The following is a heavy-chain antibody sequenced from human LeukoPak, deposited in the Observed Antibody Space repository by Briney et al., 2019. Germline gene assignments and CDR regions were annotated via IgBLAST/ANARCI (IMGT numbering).Heavy chain of an antibody. CDR3: ARGGNYWPQWWFDP. D-gene: IGHD1-26*01. J-gene: IGHJ5*02. Sequence: SETLSLTCTVSGGSISSYYWSWIRQPPGKGLEWIGYIYYSGSTNYNPSLKSRVTMSLDASKNQFSLELNSVTPADTAVYYCARGGNYWPQWWFDPWGRGTLVSVSS. CDR2: IYYSGST. V-gene: IGHV4-59*01. CDR1: GGSISSYY.